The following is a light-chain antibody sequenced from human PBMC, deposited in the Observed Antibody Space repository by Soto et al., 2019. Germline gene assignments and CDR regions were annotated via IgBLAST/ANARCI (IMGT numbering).Light chain of an antibody. CDR2: AAS. V-gene: IGKV1-12*01. J-gene: IGKJ4*01. CDR1: QAIDSW. Sequence: DIQMTQSPSSVSASVGERVTITCRASQAIDSWLVWYQQKPGKAPKFLITAASTLRSGVPSRFSAGGSGTEFTLTISSLQPEDFATYYCQQAHSLTPLTFGGGTKVEI. CDR3: QQAHSLTPLT.